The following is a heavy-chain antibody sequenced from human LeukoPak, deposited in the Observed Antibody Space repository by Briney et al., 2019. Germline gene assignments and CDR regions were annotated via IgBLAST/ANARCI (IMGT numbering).Heavy chain of an antibody. CDR3: ANRHF. Sequence: PGGSLRLSCAASGFTFSSYWMHWVRQAPGKGLVWVSRIKFDESRTNYADSVKGRFTISRDNSKNTLYLEMNSLRPEDTAIYYCANRHFWGQGTLVTVSS. J-gene: IGHJ4*02. CDR2: IKFDESRT. D-gene: IGHD1/OR15-1a*01. CDR1: GFTFSSYW. V-gene: IGHV3-74*01.